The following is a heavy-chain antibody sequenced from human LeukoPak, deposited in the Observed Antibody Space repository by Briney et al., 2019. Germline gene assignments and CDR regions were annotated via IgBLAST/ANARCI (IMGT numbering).Heavy chain of an antibody. CDR2: IYYSGST. CDR1: GGSISSYY. D-gene: IGHD3-3*01. V-gene: IGHV4-59*01. J-gene: IGHJ6*03. Sequence: SETLSLTCTVSGGSISSYYWSWIRQPPGKGLEWIGYIYYSGSTNYNPSLKSRVTISVDTSKNQFSLKLSSVTAADTAVYYCASTYYDFWSGPYYYYYMDVWGKGNTVTVSS. CDR3: ASTYYDFWSGPYYYYYMDV.